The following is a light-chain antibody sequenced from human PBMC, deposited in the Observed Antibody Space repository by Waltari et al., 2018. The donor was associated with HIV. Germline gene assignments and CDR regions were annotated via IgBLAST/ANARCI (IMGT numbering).Light chain of an antibody. V-gene: IGKV3-15*01. CDR2: GAS. J-gene: IGKJ1*01. CDR1: ESVSSN. CDR3: QEYNNWPWT. Sequence: IVLTQSPATLSVSPGDRVPLSCRASESVSSNLAWYQQKPGQAPRLVFYGASSRATGIPDRFSGSGSGTEFTLTISSLQSEDFAVYYCQEYNNWPWTFGQGTKVEIK.